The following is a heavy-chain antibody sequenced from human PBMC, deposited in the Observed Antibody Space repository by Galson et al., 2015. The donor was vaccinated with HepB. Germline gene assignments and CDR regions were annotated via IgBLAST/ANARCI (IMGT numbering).Heavy chain of an antibody. CDR1: GFTFSSYS. CDR3: AREPVAPGGWFDP. D-gene: IGHD2-2*01. V-gene: IGHV3-48*04. CDR2: ISSSSSTI. J-gene: IGHJ5*02. Sequence: SLRLSCAASGFTFSSYSMNWVRQAPGKGLELVSYISSSSSTIYYADSVKGRFTISRDNAKNSLYLQMNSLRAEDTAVYYCAREPVAPGGWFDPWGQGTLVTVSS.